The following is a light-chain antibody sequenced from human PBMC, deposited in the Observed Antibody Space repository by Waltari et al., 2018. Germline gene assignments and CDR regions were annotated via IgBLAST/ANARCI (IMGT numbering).Light chain of an antibody. CDR2: WAS. CDR1: QSVLHSSNNKNY. Sequence: DIVMTQSPDSLAVSLGERATVNSKSSQSVLHSSNNKNYLAWYQQKPGQPPKLLIYWASTRESGVPDRFSGGGSGTDFTLTISSLQAEDVAVYYCQQYYTTPYTFGQGTKLELK. CDR3: QQYYTTPYT. J-gene: IGKJ2*01. V-gene: IGKV4-1*01.